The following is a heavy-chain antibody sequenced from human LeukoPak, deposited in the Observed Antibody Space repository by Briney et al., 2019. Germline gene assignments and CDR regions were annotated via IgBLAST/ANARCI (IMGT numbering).Heavy chain of an antibody. J-gene: IGHJ6*02. D-gene: IGHD2-2*01. CDR1: GFTFSTYA. CDR2: ISGDGGST. Sequence: PGGSLRLPCAASGFTFSTYAMSWVRQAPGKGLEWVSLISGDGGSTYYADSVKGRFTISRDNSKNSLYLQMNSLRTEDTALYYCAKVLTYCSSTSCPPDGMDVWGQGTTVTVSS. V-gene: IGHV3-43*02. CDR3: AKVLTYCSSTSCPPDGMDV.